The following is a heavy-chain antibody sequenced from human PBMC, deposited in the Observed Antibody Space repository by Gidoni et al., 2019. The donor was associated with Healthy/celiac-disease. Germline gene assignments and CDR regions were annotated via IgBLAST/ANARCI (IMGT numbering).Heavy chain of an antibody. CDR2: IYIGGST. Sequence: RPVEAGAGSIDAGCCMRIARHPERRTACSSYMVCVRHAQGKGLDWVSFIYIGGSTYDADSRNGRFPISRSIFTTTLYLPMNRLRAAATAVYYCASPYSSGWSYYGLDLWGQGTPVTVSS. CDR1: RRTACSSY. V-gene: IGHV3-66*02. CDR3: ASPYSSGWSYYGLDL. J-gene: IGHJ6*02. D-gene: IGHD6-19*01.